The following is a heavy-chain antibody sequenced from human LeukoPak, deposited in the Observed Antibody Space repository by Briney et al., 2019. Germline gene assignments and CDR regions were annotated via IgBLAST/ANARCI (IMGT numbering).Heavy chain of an antibody. CDR1: GFTFSSYG. D-gene: IGHD6-19*01. CDR3: ARGVVQWLAYFDY. V-gene: IGHV3-33*01. J-gene: IGHJ4*02. Sequence: PGRSLRLSCAASGFTFSSYGMHWVRQAPGKGLEWVAVIWYDGSNKCYADSVKGRFTISRDNSKNTLYLQMNSLRAEDTAVYYCARGVVQWLAYFDYWGQGTLVTVSS. CDR2: IWYDGSNK.